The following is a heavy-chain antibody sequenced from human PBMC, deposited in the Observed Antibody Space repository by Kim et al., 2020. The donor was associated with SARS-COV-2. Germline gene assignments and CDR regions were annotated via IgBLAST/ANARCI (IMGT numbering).Heavy chain of an antibody. J-gene: IGHJ4*02. D-gene: IGHD4-17*01. V-gene: IGHV4-39*01. CDR3: ARLFSDYGDYYFDS. Sequence: SETLSLTCTVSGGSIRSSDYYWGWIRQPPGKGLEWIGRIYSGGDTYLNPTLKSRVTMSVDTSKHQFSLNLTSVIAADTAMYYCARLFSDYGDYYFDSWGQGSLVSVSS. CDR1: GGSIRSSDYY. CDR2: IYSGGDT.